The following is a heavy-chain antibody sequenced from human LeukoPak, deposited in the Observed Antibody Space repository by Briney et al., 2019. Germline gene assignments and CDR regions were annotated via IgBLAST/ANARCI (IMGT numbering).Heavy chain of an antibody. CDR1: GYSFTSYC. CDR2: IYPGDSDT. D-gene: IGHD3-10*01. CDR3: ARLGYYGSGTTYGMDV. J-gene: IGHJ6*02. Sequence: GESLKISCKGSGYSFTSYCIGWVRQMPGKGLEWMGIIYPGDSDTRCSPSFQGQVTISADKSISTAYLQWSSLKASDTAMYYCARLGYYGSGTTYGMDVWGQGTTVTVSS. V-gene: IGHV5-51*01.